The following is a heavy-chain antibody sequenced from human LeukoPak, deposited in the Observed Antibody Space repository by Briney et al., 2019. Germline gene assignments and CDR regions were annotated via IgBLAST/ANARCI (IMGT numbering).Heavy chain of an antibody. CDR1: GYTISDYF. V-gene: IGHV1-69-2*01. Sequence: ASVKISCNVSGYTISDYFMHWLQQAPGKGLEWMAFVDPEDGEAVIAAKFQDRVTVTADRSTDTVYMELRGLTSADTAMYFCALRRRLERLPYTFDPWGQGTLVTVSS. D-gene: IGHD1-1*01. CDR2: VDPEDGEA. J-gene: IGHJ5*02. CDR3: ALRRRLERLPYTFDP.